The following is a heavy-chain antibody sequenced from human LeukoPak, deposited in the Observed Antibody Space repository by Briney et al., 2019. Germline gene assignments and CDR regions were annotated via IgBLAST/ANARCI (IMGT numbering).Heavy chain of an antibody. CDR1: GFTFSSYW. V-gene: IGHV3-7*03. J-gene: IGHJ4*02. Sequence: PGGSLRLSCAASGFTFSSYWMSWVRQAPGKGLEWVANIKQDGSEKYYVDSVKGRFTISRDNAKNSLYLQMNSLRAEDTAVYYCATRRGYCSGGNCNYYFDYWGQGTLVTVSS. CDR3: ATRRGYCSGGNCNYYFDY. D-gene: IGHD2-15*01. CDR2: IKQDGSEK.